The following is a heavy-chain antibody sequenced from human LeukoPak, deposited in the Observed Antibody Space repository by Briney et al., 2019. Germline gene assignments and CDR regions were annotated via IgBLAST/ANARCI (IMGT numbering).Heavy chain of an antibody. D-gene: IGHD2-2*01. Sequence: ASVKVSCKASGYTFTSYYMHWVRQAPGQGLEWMGIINPSGGSTSYAQKFQGRVTTTRDTSTSTVYMELSSLRSEDTAVYYCAVGHCSSTSCYYHFDYWGQGTLVTVSS. J-gene: IGHJ4*02. CDR3: AVGHCSSTSCYYHFDY. CDR1: GYTFTSYY. V-gene: IGHV1-46*01. CDR2: INPSGGST.